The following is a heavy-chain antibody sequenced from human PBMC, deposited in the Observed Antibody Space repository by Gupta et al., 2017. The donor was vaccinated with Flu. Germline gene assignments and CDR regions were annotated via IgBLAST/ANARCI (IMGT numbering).Heavy chain of an antibody. J-gene: IGHJ4*02. D-gene: IGHD2-15*01. CDR3: ARGYCSGGNCYYFDH. V-gene: IGHV4-4*07. Sequence: GDHWSWIRQPAEKGLEWIGRIYTSGSTNYNPSLRSRVTFSVDTSKNQFSLKLSSVTAADTAVYYCARGYCSGGNCYYFDHWGQGTLVTVSS. CDR1: GDH. CDR2: IYTSGST.